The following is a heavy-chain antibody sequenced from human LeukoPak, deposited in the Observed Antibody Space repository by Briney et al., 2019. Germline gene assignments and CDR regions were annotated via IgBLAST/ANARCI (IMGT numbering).Heavy chain of an antibody. J-gene: IGHJ4*02. CDR1: GFTFSTYA. D-gene: IGHD2-15*01. V-gene: IGHV3-23*01. CDR3: AKRHCSGGSCFSGVDY. Sequence: GGSLRLSCAASGFTFSTYAMSWFRQAPGKGLEWVSLISPAGCSIYYADSVKGRFTISRDNSENTLYLQMSSLRTEDTAVYYCAKRHCSGGSCFSGVDYWGQGTLVTVSS. CDR2: ISPAGCSI.